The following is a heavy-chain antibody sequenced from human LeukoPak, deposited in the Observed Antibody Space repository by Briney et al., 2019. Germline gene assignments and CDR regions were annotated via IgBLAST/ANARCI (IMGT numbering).Heavy chain of an antibody. CDR3: ARSRTVFDGFDI. V-gene: IGHV4-61*08. Sequence: SQTLSLTCTVSGGSISSGGYYWSWIRQPPGKGLEWIGYIYYSGSANNNPSLKSRVTISVDTSTNQLSLRLTSVTAADTAVYYCARSRTVFDGFDIWGQGTMVTVSP. D-gene: IGHD2-8*02. CDR2: IYYSGSA. CDR1: GGSISSGGYY. J-gene: IGHJ3*02.